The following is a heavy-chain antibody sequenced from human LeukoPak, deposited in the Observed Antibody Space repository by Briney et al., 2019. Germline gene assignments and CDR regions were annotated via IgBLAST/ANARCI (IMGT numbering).Heavy chain of an antibody. D-gene: IGHD2-21*01. CDR2: IYYSGST. CDR3: ARILPAKYCGGDCYLDAFDI. CDR1: GGSISSYY. J-gene: IGHJ3*02. Sequence: SETLSLTCTVSGGSISSYYWSWIRQPPGKGLEWIGYIYYSGSTNYNPSLKSRVTVSVDTSKNQFSLKLSSVTAEDSAVYYCARILPAKYCGGDCYLDAFDIWGQGTMVTVSS. V-gene: IGHV4-59*01.